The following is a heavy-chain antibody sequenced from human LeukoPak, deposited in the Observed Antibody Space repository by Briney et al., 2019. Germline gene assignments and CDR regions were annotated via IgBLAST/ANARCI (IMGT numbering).Heavy chain of an antibody. J-gene: IGHJ3*02. CDR2: IDYSGST. V-gene: IGHV4-59*01. D-gene: IGHD1-26*01. CDR3: ARGRRSSGRHDAFDI. CDR1: GGPISSYY. Sequence: PSETLSLTCTVSGGPISSYYWSWIRQPPGKGLEWIGYIDYSGSTNYNPSLKSRVTISLDRSKIQFSVKLSSVTTADTAVYYCARGRRSSGRHDAFDIWGQGTMVTVSS.